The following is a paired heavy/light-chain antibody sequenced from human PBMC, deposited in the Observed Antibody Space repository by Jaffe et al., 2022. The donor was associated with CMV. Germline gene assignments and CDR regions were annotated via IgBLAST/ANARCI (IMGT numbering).Light chain of an antibody. J-gene: IGKJ5*01. CDR1: QSVSSSY. Sequence: EIVLTQSPGTLSLSPGERATLSCRASQSVSSSYLAWYQQKPGQAPRLLIYGASSRATGIPDRFSGSGSGTDFTLTISRLEPEDFAVYYCQQYGSSRITFGQGTRLEIK. V-gene: IGKV3-20*01. CDR3: QQYGSSRIT. CDR2: GAS.
Heavy chain of an antibody. J-gene: IGHJ6*02. CDR1: GFTFSSYG. CDR3: ARDRIAVAGETLNYYYYGMDV. CDR2: IWYDGSNK. Sequence: QVQLVESGGGVVQPGRSLRLSCAASGFTFSSYGMHWVRQAPGKGLEWVAVIWYDGSNKYYADSVKGRFTISRDNSKNTLYLQMNSLRAEDTAVYYCARDRIAVAGETLNYYYYGMDVWGQGTTVTVSS. V-gene: IGHV3-33*01. D-gene: IGHD2-15*01.